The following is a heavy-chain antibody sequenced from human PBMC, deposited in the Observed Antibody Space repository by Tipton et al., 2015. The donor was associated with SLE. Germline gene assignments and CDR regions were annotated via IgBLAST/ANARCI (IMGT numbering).Heavy chain of an antibody. Sequence: QSGAEVKKPGDSVKVSCKTSGYTFTGYYVHWVRQAPGQGLEWMGRIDPDSGGTNFAQKFQGRVTMTRDTSIKTAYMELSSLRSDDTAVYSCARLNWRSNYWGQGTLVTVSS. CDR1: GYTFTGYY. CDR3: ARLNWRSNY. J-gene: IGHJ4*02. CDR2: IDPDSGGT. D-gene: IGHD3-3*01. V-gene: IGHV1-2*06.